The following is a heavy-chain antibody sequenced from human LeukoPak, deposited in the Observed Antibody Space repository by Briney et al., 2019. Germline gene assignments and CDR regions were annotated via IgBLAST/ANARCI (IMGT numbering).Heavy chain of an antibody. D-gene: IGHD6-6*01. CDR2: ISTYNGNI. J-gene: IGHJ5*02. V-gene: IGHV1-18*01. CDR1: AYTFTNYG. CDR3: ARSRAARLPFDP. Sequence: ASVKVSCKASAYTFTNYGISWVRQAPGQGLEWMGWISTYNGNINYAEKFQGRVTMTTDTSTSTVYMELRSLRSDDTAVYYCARSRAARLPFDPWGQGTLVTVSS.